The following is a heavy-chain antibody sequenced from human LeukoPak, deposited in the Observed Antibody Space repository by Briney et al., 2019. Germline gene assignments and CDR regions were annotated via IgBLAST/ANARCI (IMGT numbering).Heavy chain of an antibody. CDR2: INHSGST. CDR3: ARGSDHDILTGYYKH. J-gene: IGHJ1*01. Sequence: SETLSLTCTVSGGSISSYYWSWIRQPPGKGLEWIGEINHSGSTNYNPSLKSRVTISVDTSKNQFSLKLSSVTAADTAVYYCARGSDHDILTGYYKHWGQGTLVTVSS. CDR1: GGSISSYY. V-gene: IGHV4-34*01. D-gene: IGHD3-9*01.